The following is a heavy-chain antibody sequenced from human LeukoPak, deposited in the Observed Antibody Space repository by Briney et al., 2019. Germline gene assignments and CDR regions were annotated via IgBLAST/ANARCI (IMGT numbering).Heavy chain of an antibody. J-gene: IGHJ6*03. CDR2: ISGSGDST. CDR1: GLTFNNHA. V-gene: IGHV3-23*01. Sequence: GGSLRLSCAASGLTFNNHAMSWVRQSPGKGLEWFSVISGSGDSTHYAESVKGRFTISRDNSKNTVHLQMSSLRAEDTAVYFCAKGCSGNYCLGYYYLDVWGKGTTVTVSS. D-gene: IGHD1-26*01. CDR3: AKGCSGNYCLGYYYLDV.